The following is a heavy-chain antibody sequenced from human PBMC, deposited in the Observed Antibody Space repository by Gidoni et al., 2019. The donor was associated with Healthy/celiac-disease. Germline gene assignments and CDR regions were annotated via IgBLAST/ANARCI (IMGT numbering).Heavy chain of an antibody. V-gene: IGHV3-33*01. CDR2: IWYDGSNK. CDR3: AREYYDSSVTLRY. D-gene: IGHD3-22*01. J-gene: IGHJ4*02. CDR1: GFPFSSYG. Sequence: QVQLVESGGGVVQPGRSLRLSCAAPGFPFSSYGMPWVRQAPGKGLEWVAVIWYDGSNKYYADSVKGRFTISRDNSKNTLYLQMNSLRAEDTAVYYCAREYYDSSVTLRYWGQGTLVTVSS.